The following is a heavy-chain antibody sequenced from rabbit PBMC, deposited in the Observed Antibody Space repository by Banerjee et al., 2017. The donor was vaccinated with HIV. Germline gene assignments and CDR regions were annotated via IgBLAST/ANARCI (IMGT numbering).Heavy chain of an antibody. Sequence: QEPLEESGGDLVKPEGSLTLTCTASGFSFSNKYVMCWVRKAPGKGLEWIACINTSSGNAVYANWAKGRFTISKTSSTTVTLQMSSLTAADTASYFCARRGATYGSDGWVLDLWGPGSLVTVS. D-gene: IGHD3-3*01. V-gene: IGHV1S45*01. CDR1: GFSFSNKYV. CDR3: ARRGATYGSDGWVLDL. J-gene: IGHJ4*01. CDR2: INTSSGNA.